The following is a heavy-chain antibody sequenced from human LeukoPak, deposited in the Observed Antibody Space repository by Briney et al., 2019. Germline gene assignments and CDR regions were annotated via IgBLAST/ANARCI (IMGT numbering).Heavy chain of an antibody. CDR3: ARAQPPVYYYDSSGYGVLDY. CDR2: INAGNGNT. Sequence: ASVKVSCKASGYTFTSYVIHWVRQAPGQRLEWMGWINAGNGNTKYSQEFQGRVTITRDTSASTAYMELSSLRSEDMAVYYCARAQPPVYYYDSSGYGVLDYWGQGTLVTVSS. J-gene: IGHJ4*02. CDR1: GYTFTSYV. D-gene: IGHD3-22*01. V-gene: IGHV1-3*03.